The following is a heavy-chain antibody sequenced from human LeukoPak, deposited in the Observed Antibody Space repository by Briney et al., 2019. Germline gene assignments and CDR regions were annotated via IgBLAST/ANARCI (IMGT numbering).Heavy chain of an antibody. CDR3: ARDNPTIFGVALDAFDI. D-gene: IGHD3-3*01. Sequence: ASVKVSCKASGYTFTSYGISWVRQAPGQGLEWMGWISAYNGDTNYAQKLQGRVTMTTDTSTSTAYMELRSLRSDDTAVYYCARDNPTIFGVALDAFDIWGQGTMVTVSS. CDR2: ISAYNGDT. J-gene: IGHJ3*02. CDR1: GYTFTSYG. V-gene: IGHV1-18*01.